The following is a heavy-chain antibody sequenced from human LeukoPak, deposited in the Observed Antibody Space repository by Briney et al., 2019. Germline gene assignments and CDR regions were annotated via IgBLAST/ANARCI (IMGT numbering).Heavy chain of an antibody. CDR2: ISGYNGKT. Sequence: ASVKVSCKASGYTFNTYGITWVRQAPGQGLEWMGWISGYNGKTKYAQKLQDRVTMTTDTSTTTAYMELRSLRSDDTAVYYCARDLGQSLNYYDYVWGSYRPIGIDYWGQGTLVTVSS. V-gene: IGHV1-18*01. CDR3: ARDLGQSLNYYDYVWGSYRPIGIDY. D-gene: IGHD3-16*02. CDR1: GYTFNTYG. J-gene: IGHJ4*02.